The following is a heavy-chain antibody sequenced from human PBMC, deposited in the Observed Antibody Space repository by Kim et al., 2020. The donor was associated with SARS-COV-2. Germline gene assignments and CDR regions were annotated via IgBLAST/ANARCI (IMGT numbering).Heavy chain of an antibody. Sequence: SETLSLTCTVSGGSVSSGSYYWSWIRQPPGKGLEWIGYIYYSGSTNYNPSLKSRVTISVDTSKNQFSLKLSSVTAADTAVYYCARSIAAAGTVYYGMDVWGQGTTVTVSS. D-gene: IGHD6-13*01. CDR2: IYYSGST. CDR1: GGSVSSGSYY. CDR3: ARSIAAAGTVYYGMDV. V-gene: IGHV4-61*01. J-gene: IGHJ6*02.